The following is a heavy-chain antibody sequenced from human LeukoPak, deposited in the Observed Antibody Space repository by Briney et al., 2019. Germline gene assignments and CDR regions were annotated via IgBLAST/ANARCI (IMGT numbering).Heavy chain of an antibody. CDR2: FDPEDGET. V-gene: IGHV1-24*01. D-gene: IGHD5-12*01. Sequence: ASVKVSCKVSGYTLTELSMHWVRQAPGTGLEWMGGFDPEDGETIYAQKFQGRVTMTEDTSTDTAYMELSSLRSEDTAVYYCATDSPGEWLRWGGTSWIHWGQGTLVTVSS. J-gene: IGHJ4*02. CDR1: GYTLTELS. CDR3: ATDSPGEWLRWGGTSWIH.